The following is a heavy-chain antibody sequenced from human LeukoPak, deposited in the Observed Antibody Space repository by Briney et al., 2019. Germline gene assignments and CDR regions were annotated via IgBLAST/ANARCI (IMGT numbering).Heavy chain of an antibody. J-gene: IGHJ4*02. CDR3: VRGHRDNWHLDFAY. CDR2: IYYSGST. CDR1: GGSISSYY. D-gene: IGHD1-20*01. V-gene: IGHV4-59*08. Sequence: SETLSLTCTVSGGSISSYYWSWIRQPPGKGLEWIGYIYYSGSTNYNPSLKSRVTTSVDTSKNQLFLKLTSVTASDTAMYYCVRGHRDNWHLDFAYWGQGTLVTVSS.